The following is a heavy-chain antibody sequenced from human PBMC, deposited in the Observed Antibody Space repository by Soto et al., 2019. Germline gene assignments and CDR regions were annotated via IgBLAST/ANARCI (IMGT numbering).Heavy chain of an antibody. Sequence: VGSLRLSCAASGFTFSSHGMHWVRQAPGKGLEWVAVISYDGSNKYYADSVKGRFTISRDNSKNTLYLQMNSLRAEDTAVYYCAKDPYYYDSSGYYLLGYYYYGMDVWGQGTTVTVSS. CDR3: AKDPYYYDSSGYYLLGYYYYGMDV. CDR2: ISYDGSNK. V-gene: IGHV3-30*18. CDR1: GFTFSSHG. J-gene: IGHJ6*02. D-gene: IGHD3-22*01.